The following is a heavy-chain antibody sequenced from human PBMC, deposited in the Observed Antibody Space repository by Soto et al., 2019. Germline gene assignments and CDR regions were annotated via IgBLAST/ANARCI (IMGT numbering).Heavy chain of an antibody. CDR2: IYHSGNT. D-gene: IGHD5-18*01. V-gene: IGHV4-4*02. J-gene: IGHJ4*02. CDR3: ARSDTSMADY. Sequence: QVQLQESGPGLVKPSGTLSLTCAVSGGSINSAYWWSWVRQPPGKGLEWIGEIYHSGNTNYNPSLKSRVTISLDKSKNQFSLKLSSVTAADPAVYYCARSDTSMADYWGQGTLVTVAS. CDR1: GGSINSAYW.